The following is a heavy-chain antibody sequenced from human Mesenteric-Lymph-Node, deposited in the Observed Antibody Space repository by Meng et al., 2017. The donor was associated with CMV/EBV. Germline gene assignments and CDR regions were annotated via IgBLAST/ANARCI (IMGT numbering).Heavy chain of an antibody. CDR1: LNFSRYV. J-gene: IGHJ4*02. CDR2: SSSNGGST. D-gene: IGHD2-15*01. Sequence: LNFSRYVMHWVRQAPGKGLEYVSASSSNGGSTYYADYVKGRFTISRDNSKNTLYLQMGSLRAEDTALYYCARGLKGYCSGGSCYLDYWGQGTLVTVSS. V-gene: IGHV3-64*02. CDR3: ARGLKGYCSGGSCYLDY.